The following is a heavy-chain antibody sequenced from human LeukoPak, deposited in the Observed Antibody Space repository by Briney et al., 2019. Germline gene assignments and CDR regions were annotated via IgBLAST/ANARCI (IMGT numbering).Heavy chain of an antibody. CDR1: GVSISSSSYY. CDR3: ARLYRDIVVVVAATLHYGMDV. Sequence: SETLSLTCTVSGVSISSSSYYWGWIRQPPGKGLEWIGSIYYSGSTYYNPSLKSRVTISVDTSKNQFSLKLSSVTAADTAVYYCARLYRDIVVVVAATLHYGMDVWGQGTTVTVSS. V-gene: IGHV4-39*01. D-gene: IGHD2-15*01. J-gene: IGHJ6*02. CDR2: IYYSGST.